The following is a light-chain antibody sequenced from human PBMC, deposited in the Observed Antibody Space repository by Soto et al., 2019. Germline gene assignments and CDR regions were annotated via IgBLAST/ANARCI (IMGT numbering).Light chain of an antibody. CDR2: DAS. V-gene: IGKV3-11*01. CDR3: QQYYSYPRT. Sequence: PGGSATLSCRASQSVSRYLAWYQQKPGQALRLLIYDASKRATGIPARFSGSGSGTDFTLTISSLEPEDFAIYYCQQYYSYPRTFGQGTKVEIK. J-gene: IGKJ1*01. CDR1: QSVSRY.